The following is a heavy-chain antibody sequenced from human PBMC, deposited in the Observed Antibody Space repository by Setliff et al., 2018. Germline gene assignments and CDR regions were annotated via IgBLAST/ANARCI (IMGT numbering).Heavy chain of an antibody. CDR3: ARHLLVQGTYHFDY. J-gene: IGHJ4*02. Sequence: ETLSLTCTVSGDSISSGSYYWGWIRQSPGKGLEWIGSMYYSGSTYYNPSLKGRVTLSVDTTKNQFSLKLTSMTAADTAVYFCARHLLVQGTYHFDYWGQGSPVTVSS. CDR1: GDSISSGSYY. D-gene: IGHD3-10*01. CDR2: MYYSGST. V-gene: IGHV4-39*01.